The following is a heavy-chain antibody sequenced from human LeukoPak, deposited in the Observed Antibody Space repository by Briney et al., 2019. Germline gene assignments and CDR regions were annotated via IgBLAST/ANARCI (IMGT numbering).Heavy chain of an antibody. Sequence: ASVKVSCKASGYTFTGYYMHWVRQAPGQGLEWMGWINPNSGGTNHAQKLPGRVTMTRDKSIRTAYIELSRLTSDDTAVYYCARNIWFGESADASDIWGQGTMVTVSS. CDR1: GYTFTGYY. D-gene: IGHD3-10*01. CDR3: ARNIWFGESADASDI. CDR2: INPNSGGT. V-gene: IGHV1-2*02. J-gene: IGHJ3*02.